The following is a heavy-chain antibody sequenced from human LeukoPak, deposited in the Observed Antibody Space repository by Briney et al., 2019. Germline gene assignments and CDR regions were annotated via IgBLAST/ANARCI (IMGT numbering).Heavy chain of an antibody. CDR1: GGSISSGGYY. CDR3: ARDHSETTGWFDP. Sequence: SETLSLTCAVSGGSISSGGYYWSWIRQHPGTGLEWIGYISNSGSTYFNPSLKSRVTIPVDTSKNQFSLKLSSVTAADTAVYYCARDHSETTGWFDPWGQGTLVTVSS. V-gene: IGHV4-31*11. CDR2: ISNSGST. D-gene: IGHD1-1*01. J-gene: IGHJ5*02.